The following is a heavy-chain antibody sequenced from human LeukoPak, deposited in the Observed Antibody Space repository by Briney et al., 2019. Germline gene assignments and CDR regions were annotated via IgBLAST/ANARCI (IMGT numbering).Heavy chain of an antibody. Sequence: SETLSLTCTVSGGSISSYYWSWIRQPPGKGLEWIGYIYYSGSTNYDPSLKSRVTISVDTSKNQFSLKLSSVTAADTAVYYCARDFSSSWPLFDYWGQGTLVTVSS. V-gene: IGHV4-59*12. CDR3: ARDFSSSWPLFDY. CDR2: IYYSGST. D-gene: IGHD6-13*01. CDR1: GGSISSYY. J-gene: IGHJ4*02.